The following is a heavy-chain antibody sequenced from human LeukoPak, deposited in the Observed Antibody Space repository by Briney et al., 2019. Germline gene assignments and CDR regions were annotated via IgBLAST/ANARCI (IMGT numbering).Heavy chain of an antibody. CDR1: GYTFTGYY. J-gene: IGHJ4*02. CDR2: VNPNSGGT. CDR3: PRELTVVPAAPFDY. D-gene: IGHD2-2*01. Sequence: ASVKVSCKASGYTFTGYYMRWVRQAPGQGLEWMGWVNPNSGGTNYAQKFQGRVTMTRDTSISTAYMELSRLRSDDTAVYYCPRELTVVPAAPFDYWGQGTLVTVSS. V-gene: IGHV1-2*02.